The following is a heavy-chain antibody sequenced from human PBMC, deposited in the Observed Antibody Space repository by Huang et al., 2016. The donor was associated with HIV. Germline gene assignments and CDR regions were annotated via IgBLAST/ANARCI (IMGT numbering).Heavy chain of an antibody. CDR1: GYGFTLYA. CDR2: ISSYNGNT. V-gene: IGHV1-18*01. D-gene: IGHD3-10*01. Sequence: QVQLVQSGAEVKKPGASVKVSCKASGYGFTLYAINWVRQDPGQGLEWMGVISSYNGNTNYAQTLQDRVTMTTDTSTNTAYMEVRSLRSDDTAVYYCARQGFGRSDAFDIWGQGTIITVSS. J-gene: IGHJ3*02. CDR3: ARQGFGRSDAFDI.